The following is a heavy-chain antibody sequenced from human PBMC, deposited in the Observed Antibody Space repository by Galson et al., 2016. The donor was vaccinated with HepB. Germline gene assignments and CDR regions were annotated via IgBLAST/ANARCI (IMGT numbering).Heavy chain of an antibody. V-gene: IGHV3-30*18. CDR3: AKDEYTIGWGPPWFDP. CDR1: GLSFRSYG. CDR2: ISYDGTKR. J-gene: IGHJ5*02. Sequence: SLRLSCAASGLSFRSYGMHWVRQAPGKGLEWVAVISYDGTKRSYGDSVRGRFTISRDNSKNTLYLEMNSPRAEDTAVYYVAKDEYTIGWGPPWFDPWGQGTLVTVSS. D-gene: IGHD3-10*01.